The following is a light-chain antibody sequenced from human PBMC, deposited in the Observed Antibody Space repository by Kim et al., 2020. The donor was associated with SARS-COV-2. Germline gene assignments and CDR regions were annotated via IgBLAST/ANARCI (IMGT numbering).Light chain of an antibody. V-gene: IGLV3-1*01. CDR1: KLGDKY. CDR3: QAWDSSTAV. CDR2: QDS. J-gene: IGLJ3*02. Sequence: LAPGQTASITCSGDKLGDKYACWYQQKPGQSPVLVIYQDSKRPSGIPERFSGSISGNTATLTISGTQAMDEADYYCQAWDSSTAVFGGGTQLTVL.